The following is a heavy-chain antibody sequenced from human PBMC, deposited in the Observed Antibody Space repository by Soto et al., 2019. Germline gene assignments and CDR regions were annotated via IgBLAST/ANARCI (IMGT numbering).Heavy chain of an antibody. J-gene: IGHJ5*02. CDR3: ARDVGLQQAIVYYDFWSGKTNWVDP. Sequence: SLTSRVCGGSKRGHDLTWILQPAGKELQYIVYLSYSGSTNYSPSLKSRVTISVYTSNNQFSLRLSSVTAADTAVYYCARDVGLQQAIVYYDFWSGKTNWVDPWGQGTRVIVSS. CDR1: GGSKRGHD. D-gene: IGHD3-3*01. CDR2: LSYSGST. V-gene: IGHV4-59*11.